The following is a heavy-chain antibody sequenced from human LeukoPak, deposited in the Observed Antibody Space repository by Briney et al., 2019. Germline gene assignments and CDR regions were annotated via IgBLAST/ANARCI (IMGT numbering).Heavy chain of an antibody. D-gene: IGHD2-15*01. CDR2: IRAKAYGGTT. CDR1: GFSFGDFP. J-gene: IGHJ4*02. Sequence: PGGSLRLSCAGSGFSFGDFPMTWVRQAPGKGLEWVGYIRAKAYGGTTEYAASVKGRLTISRDDSKRIAYLQMNSLQNEDTGIYYCTRGSGRFEFWGQGALVTVSS. V-gene: IGHV3-49*04. CDR3: TRGSGRFEF.